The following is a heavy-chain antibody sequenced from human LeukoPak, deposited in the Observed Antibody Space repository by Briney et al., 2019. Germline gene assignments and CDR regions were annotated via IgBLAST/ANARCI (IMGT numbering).Heavy chain of an antibody. CDR3: ARGCSSTSCYYYYGMDV. J-gene: IGHJ6*02. V-gene: IGHV1-69*04. Sequence: SVKVSCKASGGTFSSYAISWVRQAPGQGLEWMGRIIPILGIANYAQKFQGRVTITADKSTSTAYMELSSLRSEDTAVYYCARGCSSTSCYYYYGMDVWGQGATVTVSS. D-gene: IGHD2-2*01. CDR2: IIPILGIA. CDR1: GGTFSSYA.